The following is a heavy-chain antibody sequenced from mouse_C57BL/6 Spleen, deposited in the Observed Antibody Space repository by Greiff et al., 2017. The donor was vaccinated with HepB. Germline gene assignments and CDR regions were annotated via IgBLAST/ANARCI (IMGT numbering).Heavy chain of an antibody. D-gene: IGHD1-1*01. CDR2: IRSKSNNYAT. CDR1: GFSFNTYA. Sequence: EVMLVESGGGLVQPKGSLKFSCAASGFSFNTYAMNWVRQAPGKGLEWVARIRSKSNNYATYYAESVKDRFTISRDDSESMLYLQMNNVKTEDTAMYYCVRLSSFAYWGQGTLVTVSA. V-gene: IGHV10-1*01. CDR3: VRLSSFAY. J-gene: IGHJ3*01.